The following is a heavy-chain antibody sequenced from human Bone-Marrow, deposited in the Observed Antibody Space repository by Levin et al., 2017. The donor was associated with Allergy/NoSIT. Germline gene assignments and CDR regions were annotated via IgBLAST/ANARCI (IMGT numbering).Heavy chain of an antibody. CDR1: GDSITSTY. V-gene: IGHV4-59*01. CDR2: IFYSGST. D-gene: IGHD3-3*01. CDR3: TRGGGYYET. J-gene: IGHJ5*02. Sequence: PSETLSLTCIVSGDSITSTYWSWIRQPPGKGLEWIGYIFYSGSTSYNPSLNSRVSISIDTSKTQFSLRLSSLTAAATAVCFCTRGGGYYETWGPGTLVTVSS.